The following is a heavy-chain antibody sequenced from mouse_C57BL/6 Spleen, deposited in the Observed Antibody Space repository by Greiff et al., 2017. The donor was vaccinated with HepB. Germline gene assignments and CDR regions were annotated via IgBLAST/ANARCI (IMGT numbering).Heavy chain of an antibody. J-gene: IGHJ4*01. CDR2: SRNKANDYTT. CDR1: GFTFSDFY. CDR3: ARDAVRGAMDY. Sequence: EVKLMESGGGLVQSGRSLRLSCATSGFTFSDFYMEWVRQAPGKGLEWIAASRNKANDYTTEYSASVKGRFIVSRDTSQSILYLQMNALRAEDTAIYYCARDAVRGAMDYWGQGTSVTVSS. V-gene: IGHV7-1*01.